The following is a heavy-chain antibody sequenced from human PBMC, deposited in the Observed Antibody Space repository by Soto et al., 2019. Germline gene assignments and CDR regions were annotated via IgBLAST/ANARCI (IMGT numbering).Heavy chain of an antibody. CDR2: IIPIFGTA. CDR3: ARDGGRHSGGIDY. CDR1: GGTFGSYS. Sequence: QVQLVQSGAEVKKPGSSVKVSCKASGGTFGSYSINWMRQAPGQGLEWMGEIIPIFGTANYAQKFQGRVTITADESTSTAYMELSSLRSEDTAVYYCARDGGRHSGGIDYWGQGTLVTVSS. J-gene: IGHJ4*02. V-gene: IGHV1-69*01. D-gene: IGHD1-26*01.